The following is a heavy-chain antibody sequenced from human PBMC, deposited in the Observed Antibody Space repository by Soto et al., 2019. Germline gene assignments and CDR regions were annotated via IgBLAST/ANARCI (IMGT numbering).Heavy chain of an antibody. J-gene: IGHJ4*02. CDR2: ISAYNGDT. CDR1: GYPFNTYG. CDR3: ASHPVSGSLHFDY. Sequence: GSVKVSFKASGYPFNTYGFSLVRQAPGQGLEWMGRISAYNGDTNYAQKLQGRLTMTTDTSTRTAYMELRSLRSYDTAVYYCASHPVSGSLHFDYWGQGTLVTVSS. D-gene: IGHD1-26*01. V-gene: IGHV1-18*04.